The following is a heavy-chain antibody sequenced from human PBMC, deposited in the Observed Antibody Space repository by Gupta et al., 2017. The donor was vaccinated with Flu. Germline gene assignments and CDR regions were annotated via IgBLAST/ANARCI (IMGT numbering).Heavy chain of an antibody. D-gene: IGHD3-10*01. CDR2: ISGRGGST. CDR1: GFTFSSYA. J-gene: IGHJ4*02. Sequence: EVQLLESGGGLVQPGGSLRLSCAASGFTFSSYAMSWVRQAPGKGLEWVSAISGRGGSTYYADSVKGRLTIARDNSKNTLYLQMNSLRAEDTAVYDCAKRLTITMVRGVMEAWPLFDYWGQGNLVTVSS. CDR3: AKRLTITMVRGVMEAWPLFDY. V-gene: IGHV3-23*01.